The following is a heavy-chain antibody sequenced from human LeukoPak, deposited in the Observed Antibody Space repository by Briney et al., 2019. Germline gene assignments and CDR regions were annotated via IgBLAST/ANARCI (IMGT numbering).Heavy chain of an antibody. CDR1: GGSFSGYY. D-gene: IGHD3-10*01. J-gene: IGHJ5*02. V-gene: IGHV4-34*01. CDR2: INHSGST. CDR3: ARGFGSGSYLDWFDP. Sequence: SETLSLTCAVYGGSFSGYYWSWIRQPPGKGLEWIGEINHSGSTNYNPSLKSRVTISVDTSKNQFSLKLSSVTAADTAVYYCARGFGSGSYLDWFDPWGRGTLVTVSS.